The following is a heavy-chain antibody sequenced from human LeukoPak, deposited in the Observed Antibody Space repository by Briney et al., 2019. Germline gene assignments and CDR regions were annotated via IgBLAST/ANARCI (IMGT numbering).Heavy chain of an antibody. V-gene: IGHV3-30*18. CDR2: ISNDESEQ. CDR1: GFTFDYYG. CDR3: AKDGFRTDTEGNYFDY. J-gene: IGHJ4*02. D-gene: IGHD3/OR15-3a*01. Sequence: PGGSLRLSCAASGFTFDYYGIHWVRQAPGKGLEWVAVISNDESEQYYAASVKGRFTISRDNSKNTLYLQMNSLRAEDTAVYYCAKDGFRTDTEGNYFDYWGQGTLVTVSS.